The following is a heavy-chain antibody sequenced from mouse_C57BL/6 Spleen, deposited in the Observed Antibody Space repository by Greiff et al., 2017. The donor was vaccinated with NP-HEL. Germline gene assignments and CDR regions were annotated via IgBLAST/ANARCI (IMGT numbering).Heavy chain of an antibody. J-gene: IGHJ2*01. CDR1: GYSFTSYY. Sequence: VQLQQSGPELVKPGASVKISCKASGYSFTSYYIHWVKQRPGQGLEWIGWIYPGSGNTKYNEKFKGKATLTADTSSSTAYMQLSSLTSEDSAVYYCAAYGRDYFDYWGQGTTLTVSS. CDR3: AAYGRDYFDY. CDR2: IYPGSGNT. D-gene: IGHD1-2*01. V-gene: IGHV1-66*01.